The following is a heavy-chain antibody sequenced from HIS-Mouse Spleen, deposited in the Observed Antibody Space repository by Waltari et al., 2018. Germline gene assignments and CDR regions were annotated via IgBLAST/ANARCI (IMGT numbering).Heavy chain of an antibody. J-gene: IGHJ4*02. D-gene: IGHD5-12*01. CDR3: ARSGYSGYFDY. Sequence: QLQLQESGPGLVKPSETLSLTCTVSGGSISSSSYYWGWIRQPPGKGLEWIGSIYYSGSTYDNPSLKSRVTISVDTSKNQFSLKLSSVTAADTAVYYCARSGYSGYFDYWGQGTLVTVSS. CDR1: GGSISSSSYY. CDR2: IYYSGST. V-gene: IGHV4-39*07.